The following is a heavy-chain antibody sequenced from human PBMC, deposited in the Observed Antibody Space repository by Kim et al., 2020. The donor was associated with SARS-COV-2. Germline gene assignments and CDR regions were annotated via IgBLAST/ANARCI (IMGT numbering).Heavy chain of an antibody. Sequence: ASVKVSCKASGYTFTSYGISWVRQAPGQGLEWMGWISAYNGNTNYAQKLQGRVTMTTDTSTSTAYMELRSLRSDDTAVYYCARDRGRYCSGGSCYSLYYWGQGTLVTVSS. J-gene: IGHJ4*02. CDR1: GYTFTSYG. V-gene: IGHV1-18*01. CDR3: ARDRGRYCSGGSCYSLYY. CDR2: ISAYNGNT. D-gene: IGHD2-15*01.